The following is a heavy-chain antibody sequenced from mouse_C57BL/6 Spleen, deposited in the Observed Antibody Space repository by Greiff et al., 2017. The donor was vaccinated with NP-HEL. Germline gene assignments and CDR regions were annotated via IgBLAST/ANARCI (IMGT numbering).Heavy chain of an antibody. CDR3: AREVYDGYDWYFDV. CDR1: GYTFTDYN. Sequence: EVQLQQSGPELVKPGASVKIPCKASGYTFTDYNMDWVKQSHGKSLEWIGDINPNNGGTIYNQKFKGKATLTVDKSSSTAYMELRSLTSEDTAVYYCAREVYDGYDWYFDVWGTGTTVTVSS. V-gene: IGHV1-18*01. J-gene: IGHJ1*03. D-gene: IGHD2-3*01. CDR2: INPNNGGT.